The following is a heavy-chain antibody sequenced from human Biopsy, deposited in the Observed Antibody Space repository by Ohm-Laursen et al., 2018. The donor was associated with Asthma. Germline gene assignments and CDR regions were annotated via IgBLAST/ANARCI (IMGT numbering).Heavy chain of an antibody. D-gene: IGHD3-3*01. CDR1: GFVFRSHA. V-gene: IGHV3-30*18. J-gene: IGHJ4*02. Sequence: SLRLSCAASGFVFRSHAMHWVRQAPGKGLEWVAVVSYDGGVAHYADSMKGRFTISRDNAKSTLYLQMNRLRTDDTAVYFCAKRRGYSDLTDFDHWGQGTLATVSS. CDR3: AKRRGYSDLTDFDH. CDR2: VSYDGGVA.